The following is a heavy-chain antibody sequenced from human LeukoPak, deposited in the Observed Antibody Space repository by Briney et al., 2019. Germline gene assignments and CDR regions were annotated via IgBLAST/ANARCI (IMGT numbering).Heavy chain of an antibody. D-gene: IGHD3-10*01. CDR3: ARGENTMVRGVTFDY. J-gene: IGHJ4*02. CDR2: IYTSGSI. CDR1: GGSISSYY. Sequence: SETLSLTCTVSGGSISSYYWSWIRQPAGKGLEWIGRIYTSGSITYNPSLKSRVSMSVDTSKNQFSLKLSSVTAADTAVYYCARGENTMVRGVTFDYWGQGTLVTVSS. V-gene: IGHV4-4*07.